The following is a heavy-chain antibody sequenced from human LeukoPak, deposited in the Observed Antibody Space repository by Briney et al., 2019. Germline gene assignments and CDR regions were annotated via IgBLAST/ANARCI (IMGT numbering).Heavy chain of an antibody. V-gene: IGHV4-39*01. Sequence: SETLSRTCTVSGGSISSSSYYWGWIRQPPGKGLEWIGSIYYSGSTYYNPSLKSRVTISVDTSKNQFSLKLSSVTAADTAVYYCARGGRITMFGVVIMRGAFDIWGQGTMVTVSS. D-gene: IGHD3-3*01. CDR1: GGSISSSSYY. J-gene: IGHJ3*02. CDR3: ARGGRITMFGVVIMRGAFDI. CDR2: IYYSGST.